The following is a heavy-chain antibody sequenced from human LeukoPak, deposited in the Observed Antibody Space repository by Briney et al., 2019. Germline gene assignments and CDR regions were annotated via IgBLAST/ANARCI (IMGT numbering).Heavy chain of an antibody. CDR1: DFPVSDNY. D-gene: IGHD3-10*01. V-gene: IGHV3-53*01. CDR3: GGSGSYYTPSCY. Sequence: GGSLRLSCATSDFPVSDNYMSWVRQAPGRGLEWVSVISNDGVTDYADSVKGRFTISRDDSNDTVFLQMSSLRPEDTAVYYCGGSGSYYTPSCYWGQGTLVTVSS. CDR2: ISNDGVT. J-gene: IGHJ4*02.